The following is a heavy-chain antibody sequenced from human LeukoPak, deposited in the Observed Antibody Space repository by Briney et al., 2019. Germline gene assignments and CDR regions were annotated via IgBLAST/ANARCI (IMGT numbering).Heavy chain of an antibody. D-gene: IGHD3-22*01. CDR1: GFTFSSYE. CDR3: AGSDTIGYLPREWDYWYFDR. CDR2: ISSSGSTI. Sequence: LGGSLILSCAASGFTFSSYEMNWVRQAPGKGLEWVSYISSSGSTIYYADSVKGRFTISRDDAKNSLYLQLNSLRAEDTAVYYCAGSDTIGYLPREWDYWYFDRWGRGTLVTVSS. V-gene: IGHV3-48*03. J-gene: IGHJ2*01.